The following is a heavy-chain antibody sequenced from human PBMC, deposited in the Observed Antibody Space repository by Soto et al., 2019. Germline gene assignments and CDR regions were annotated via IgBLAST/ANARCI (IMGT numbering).Heavy chain of an antibody. CDR1: GYTFTNYG. D-gene: IGHD2-21*01. CDR2: IGGYKGNT. CDR3: APHTVDPGTPPGY. V-gene: IGHV1-18*01. J-gene: IGHJ1*01. Sequence: ASVKVSCKASGYTFTNYGVSWVRQAPGQGLEWMGWIGGYKGNTNYAQKLQGRVTLTTDTSTSTAYMELRSLRSDDTAVYYCAPHTVDPGTPPGYWGQGPLLPVSA.